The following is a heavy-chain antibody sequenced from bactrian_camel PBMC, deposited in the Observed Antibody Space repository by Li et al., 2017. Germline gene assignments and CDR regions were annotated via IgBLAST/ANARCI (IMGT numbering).Heavy chain of an antibody. J-gene: IGHJ4*01. CDR3: AKVPPPYCAGLVVNPWVVATVGN. CDR2: ITRAGST. Sequence: DVQLVESGGGSVQAGGSLRLSCKMSGATYMRWCMGWFRQAPGKGLEWVSRITRAGSTFYADSVKGRFTIYRDNAGDTIYLQMTNLKPNDTGVYVCAKVPPPYCAGLVVNPWVVATVGNRGQGTQVTVS. CDR1: GATYMRWC. V-gene: IGHV3S10*01. D-gene: IGHD1*01.